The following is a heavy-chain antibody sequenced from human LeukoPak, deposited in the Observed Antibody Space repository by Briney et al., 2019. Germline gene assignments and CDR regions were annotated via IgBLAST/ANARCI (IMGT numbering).Heavy chain of an antibody. CDR2: IDHSGST. V-gene: IGHV4-30-2*01. CDR1: GASISNGGDS. Sequence: SETLSLTCAVSGASISNGGDSWSWIGQPPGKGLEWIGYIDHSGSTHYNPSLKGRVTISVDRSKNQFSLKLSSVTATDTAVYYCARGQNPNSFTLYYFDYWGQGTLVTVSS. J-gene: IGHJ4*02. D-gene: IGHD3-16*01. CDR3: ARGQNPNSFTLYYFDY.